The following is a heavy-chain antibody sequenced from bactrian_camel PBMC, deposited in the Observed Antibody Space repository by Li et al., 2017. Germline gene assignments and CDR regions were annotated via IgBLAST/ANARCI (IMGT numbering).Heavy chain of an antibody. CDR1: GYNVNSDC. J-gene: IGHJ6*01. V-gene: IGHV3-3*01. CDR3: AADKWYHGGCQGELTNDFTF. CDR2: IWTGAGVT. D-gene: IGHD7*01. Sequence: HVQLVESGGGSVQAGGSLKLSCRYSGYNVNSDCVGWFRQVPGKEREGVARIWTGAGVTYYSDSVKGRFTISHDKAENTVYLQMNSLKPEDAAMYYCAADKWYHGGCQGELTNDFTFWGQGTQVTVS.